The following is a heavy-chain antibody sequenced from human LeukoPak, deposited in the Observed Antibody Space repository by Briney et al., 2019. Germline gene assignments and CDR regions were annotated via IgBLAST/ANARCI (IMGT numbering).Heavy chain of an antibody. CDR2: ISDSRGT. V-gene: IGHV4-59*12. D-gene: IGHD6-13*01. CDR1: GGSISSYY. CDR3: ARDYGGGWYQIDY. Sequence: PSGTLSLTCTVSGGSISSYYWSWIRQPPGKGLEWIGYISDSRGTNYNPSLKSRLTISLHTSKRQFSLNLNSVTVADTALYYCARDYGGGWYQIDYWGQGTLVSVSS. J-gene: IGHJ4*02.